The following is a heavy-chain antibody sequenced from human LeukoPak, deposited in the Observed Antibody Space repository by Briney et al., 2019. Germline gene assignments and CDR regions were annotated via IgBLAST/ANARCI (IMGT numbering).Heavy chain of an antibody. CDR2: IYHSGST. CDR3: ARVTGEADY. CDR1: GYSISSGYY. J-gene: IGHJ4*02. Sequence: SETLSLTCTVSGYSISSGYYWGWIRQPPGKGLEWIGSIYHSGSTYYNPSLKSRVTISVDTSKNQFSLKLSSVTAADTAVYYCARVTGEADYXGXGTXVTVSS. V-gene: IGHV4-38-2*02. D-gene: IGHD3-16*01.